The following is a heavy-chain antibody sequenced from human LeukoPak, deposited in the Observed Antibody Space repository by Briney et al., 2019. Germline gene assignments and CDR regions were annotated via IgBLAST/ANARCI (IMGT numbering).Heavy chain of an antibody. J-gene: IGHJ6*03. CDR1: GYTFTGYY. V-gene: IGHV1-2*02. D-gene: IGHD6-13*01. Sequence: ASVKVSCKASGYTFTGYYKHWVRQAPGQGLEWMGWINPNSGGTNYAQKFQGRVTMTRDTSISTAYMELSRLRSDDTAVYYCARDVGIAAAGHYYYYYMDVWGKGTTVTVSS. CDR3: ARDVGIAAAGHYYYYYMDV. CDR2: INPNSGGT.